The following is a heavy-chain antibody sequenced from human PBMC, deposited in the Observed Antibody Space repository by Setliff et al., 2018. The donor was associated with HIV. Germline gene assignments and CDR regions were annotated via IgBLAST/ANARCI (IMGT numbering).Heavy chain of an antibody. CDR3: ARAVIRREDRGMWTKLWSAPNHMDV. J-gene: IGHJ6*03. D-gene: IGHD3-10*01. CDR2: IHYGGGT. V-gene: IGHV4-59*01. Sequence: SETLSLTCSISGGSISNYYWVWIRQSPGKGLEWIGHIHYGGGTFYNPSLESRVSISRDTSKNQFSLNLRDVTAGDTALYYCARAVIRREDRGMWTKLWSAPNHMDVWGKGITVTVSS. CDR1: GGSISNYY.